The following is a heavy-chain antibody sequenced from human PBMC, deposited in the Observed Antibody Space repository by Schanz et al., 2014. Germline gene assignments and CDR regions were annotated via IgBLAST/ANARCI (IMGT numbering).Heavy chain of an antibody. CDR3: AKSCYCRSTSCYQYNYYGLDV. Sequence: EVQLVESGGGLVQPGRSLRLSCAASGFTFDDYGMHWVRQVPGKGLEWVSSISWNCRNIDYVDSVKGRFTISRDNAKNSLFLQMNSLRAEDTAVYYCAKSCYCRSTSCYQYNYYGLDVWGQGTTVTVSS. CDR2: ISWNCRNI. V-gene: IGHV3-9*01. J-gene: IGHJ6*02. CDR1: GFTFDDYG. D-gene: IGHD2-2*01.